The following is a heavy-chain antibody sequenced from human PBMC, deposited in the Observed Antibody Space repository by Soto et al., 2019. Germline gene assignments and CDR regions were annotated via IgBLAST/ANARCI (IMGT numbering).Heavy chain of an antibody. Sequence: PSETLSLSCTVSGGSISSYYWSWIRQPPGKGLEWIGYIYYSGSTNYNPSLKSRVTISVDTSKNQFSLKLSSVTAADTAVYYCARDTWRVGAFDIWGQGTMVTVSS. V-gene: IGHV4-59*01. CDR2: IYYSGST. CDR1: GGSISSYY. J-gene: IGHJ3*02. CDR3: ARDTWRVGAFDI.